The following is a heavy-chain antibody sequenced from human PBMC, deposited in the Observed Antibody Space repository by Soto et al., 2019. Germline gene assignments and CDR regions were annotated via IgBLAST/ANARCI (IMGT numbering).Heavy chain of an antibody. J-gene: IGHJ5*02. CDR2: IYYSGST. V-gene: IGHV4-30-4*01. CDR3: ARDPYYYDSSGYENWFGP. D-gene: IGHD3-22*01. CDR1: GGSISSGDYY. Sequence: SETLSLTCTVSGGSISSGDYYWSWIRQPPGKGLEWIGYIYYSGSTYYNPSLKSRVTISVDTSKNQFSLKLSSVTAADTAVYYCARDPYYYDSSGYENWFGPRGQGTLVTVSS.